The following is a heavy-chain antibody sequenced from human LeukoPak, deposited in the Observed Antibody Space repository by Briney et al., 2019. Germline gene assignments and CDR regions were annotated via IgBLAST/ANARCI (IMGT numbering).Heavy chain of an antibody. CDR2: ISSSSSSTI. Sequence: GGSLRLSCAASGFTFSSYSMNWVRQAPGKGLEWVSYISSSSSSTIYYADSMKGRFTISRDNAKNSLFLQMNSLRAEDTAVYYCARNPRLVRYYMVVWGKGTTVTVSS. V-gene: IGHV3-48*01. D-gene: IGHD3-22*01. CDR1: GFTFSSYS. CDR3: ARNPRLVRYYMVV. J-gene: IGHJ6*03.